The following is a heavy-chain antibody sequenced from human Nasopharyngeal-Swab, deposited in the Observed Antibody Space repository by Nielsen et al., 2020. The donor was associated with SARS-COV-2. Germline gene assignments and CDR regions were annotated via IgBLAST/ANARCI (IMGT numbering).Heavy chain of an antibody. CDR3: ARDQRQWLGPDWFDP. D-gene: IGHD6-19*01. J-gene: IGHJ5*02. Sequence: GESLKISCAASGFTFSSYSMNWVRQAPGKGLEWVSYISSSSSTIYYADSVKGRFTISRDNAKNSLYLQMDSLRVEDTAVYYCARDQRQWLGPDWFDPWGQGSLVTVSS. CDR1: GFTFSSYS. V-gene: IGHV3-48*04. CDR2: ISSSSSTI.